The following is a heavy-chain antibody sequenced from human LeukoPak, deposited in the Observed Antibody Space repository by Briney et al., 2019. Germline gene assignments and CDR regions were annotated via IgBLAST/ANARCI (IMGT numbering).Heavy chain of an antibody. CDR1: GYTFTTYA. V-gene: IGHV1-3*01. J-gene: IGHJ4*02. CDR2: INAGNGNT. Sequence: ASVKVSCKASGYTFTTYAMHWVRQAPGQRFEWMGWINAGNGNTKYSQKFQARVTITRDTSAGTAYMELSSLRSEDTAVYYCARDPIGSRWPYYFDYWGQGTLVTVSS. CDR3: ARDPIGSRWPYYFDY. D-gene: IGHD6-13*01.